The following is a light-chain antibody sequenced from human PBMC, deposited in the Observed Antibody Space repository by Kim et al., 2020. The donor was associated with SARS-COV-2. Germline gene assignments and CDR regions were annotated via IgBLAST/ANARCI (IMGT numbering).Light chain of an antibody. CDR2: DVS. CDR1: SSDVGGYNY. J-gene: IGLJ1*01. V-gene: IGLV2-14*04. Sequence: GPSLTIACTRTSSDVGGYNYVSWYQQHPGKAPKLMIYDVSKRPSGVSNRFSGSKSGNTASLTISGLQAEDEADYYCSSYTSSSTYVFGTGTKVTVL. CDR3: SSYTSSSTYV.